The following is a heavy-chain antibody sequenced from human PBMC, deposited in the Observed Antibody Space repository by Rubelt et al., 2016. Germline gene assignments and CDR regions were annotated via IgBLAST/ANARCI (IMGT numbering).Heavy chain of an antibody. J-gene: IGHJ4*02. V-gene: IGHV4-34*02. CDR3: ARGLYATRMAS. D-gene: IGHD3-16*01. Sequence: QVQLQQWGAGLFKPSETLSLTCAVYGESVSGYYWSWSRQPPGKGLEWIGEISHSGSTSHNPSLKSRVIISADTSKKQFSLKLTAGTAAETAVYYCARGLYATRMASWGQGTLVTVSS. CDR1: GESVSGYY. CDR2: ISHSGST.